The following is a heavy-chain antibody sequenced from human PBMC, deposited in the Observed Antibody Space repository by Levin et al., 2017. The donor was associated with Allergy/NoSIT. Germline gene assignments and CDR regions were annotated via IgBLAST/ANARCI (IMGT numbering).Heavy chain of an antibody. J-gene: IGHJ4*02. CDR2: IYYSGST. D-gene: IGHD3-22*01. Sequence: SETLSLTCTVSGGSISSSSYYWGWIRQPPGKGLEWIGSIYYSGSTYYNPSLKSRVTISVDTSKNQFSLKLSSVTAADTAVYYCARRRREGGYDSSGSLIDYWGQGTLVTVSS. CDR1: GGSISSSSYY. CDR3: ARRRREGGYDSSGSLIDY. V-gene: IGHV4-39*01.